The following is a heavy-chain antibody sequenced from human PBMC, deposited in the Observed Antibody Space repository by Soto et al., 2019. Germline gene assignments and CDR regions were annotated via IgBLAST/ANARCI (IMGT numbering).Heavy chain of an antibody. V-gene: IGHV2-5*02. J-gene: IGHJ4*02. D-gene: IGHD3-9*01. CDR3: APAILTGPIIK. Sequence: SGPTLVNPTHTLTLTFSFSGFSLSTSVLRVGLIRQPPGKALEWLALIYWDDDKRYSPSLKSRLTITKDTSKNQVVLTMTNMDPVDTATYYCAPAILTGPIIKWGQGTLVTVSS. CDR2: IYWDDDK. CDR1: GFSLSTSVLR.